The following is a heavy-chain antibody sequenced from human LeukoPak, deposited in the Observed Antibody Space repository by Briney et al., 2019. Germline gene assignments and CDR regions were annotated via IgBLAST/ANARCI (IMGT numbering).Heavy chain of an antibody. V-gene: IGHV4-61*02. CDR2: ISSSGST. J-gene: IGHJ4*02. D-gene: IGHD6-19*01. Sequence: SQTLSLTCTVSGDSISSGDYYWSWIRQPAGKGLEWIGRISSSGSTNYNPSLKSRVTISVDTSKNQFSLKLSSVTAADTAVYFCARDLKMGYSSGRHSWGTGSSNDYWGQGTLVTVSS. CDR1: GDSISSGDYY. CDR3: ARDLKMGYSSGRHSWGTGSSNDY.